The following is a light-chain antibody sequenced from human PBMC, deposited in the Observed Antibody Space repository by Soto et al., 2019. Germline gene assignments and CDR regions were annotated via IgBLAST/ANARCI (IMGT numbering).Light chain of an antibody. CDR2: DVD. CDR1: SNDIGVSNY. J-gene: IGLJ1*01. CDR3: TSYTSSFTHL. Sequence: QSALTQPASVSGSPGQSITVSCTGASNDIGVSNYVSWYQQHPGKAPRLIIYDVDNRPSGVSARFSGSKSGNTASLTISGLQTEDEADYYCTSYTSSFTHLFGTGTKVTVL. V-gene: IGLV2-14*03.